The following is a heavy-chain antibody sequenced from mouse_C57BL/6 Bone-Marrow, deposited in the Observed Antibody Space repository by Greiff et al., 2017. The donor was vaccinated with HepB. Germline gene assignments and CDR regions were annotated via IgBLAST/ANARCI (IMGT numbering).Heavy chain of an antibody. CDR2: INYDGSST. Sequence: EVKLQESEGGLVQPGSSMKLSCTASGFTFSDYYMAWVRQVPEKGLEWVANINYDGSSTYYLDSLKSRFIISRDNAKNILYLQMSSLKSEDTATYYCAREGWLLRSLDYWGQGTTLTVSS. CDR3: AREGWLLRSLDY. J-gene: IGHJ2*01. D-gene: IGHD2-3*01. V-gene: IGHV5-16*01. CDR1: GFTFSDYY.